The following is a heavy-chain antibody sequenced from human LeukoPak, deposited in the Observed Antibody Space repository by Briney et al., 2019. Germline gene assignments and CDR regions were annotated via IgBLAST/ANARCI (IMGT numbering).Heavy chain of an antibody. V-gene: IGHV1-24*01. CDR1: GYTLTELS. CDR3: ATVFGGYYDSSGYYPFDY. Sequence: ASVKVSCKVSGYTLTELSMHWVRQAPGKGLEWMGGFDPEDGETIYAQKFQGRVTMTEDTSTDTAYMELSSLRSEDTAVYYCATVFGGYYDSSGYYPFDYWGQGTLVTASS. D-gene: IGHD3-22*01. CDR2: FDPEDGET. J-gene: IGHJ4*02.